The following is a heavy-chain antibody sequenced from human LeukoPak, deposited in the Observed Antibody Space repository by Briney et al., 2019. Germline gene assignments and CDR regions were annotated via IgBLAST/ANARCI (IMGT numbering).Heavy chain of an antibody. CDR2: IYSSGST. CDR1: GGSISSGSYY. CDR3: ARDLYDSSGYYGAFDI. D-gene: IGHD3-22*01. Sequence: SETLSLTCTVSGGSISSGSYYWSWIRQPAGKGLVWIGRIYSSGSTNYNPSLNSRATISVDTSKNQFSLKLSSVTAADTAVYYCARDLYDSSGYYGAFDIWGQGTMVTVSS. V-gene: IGHV4-61*02. J-gene: IGHJ3*02.